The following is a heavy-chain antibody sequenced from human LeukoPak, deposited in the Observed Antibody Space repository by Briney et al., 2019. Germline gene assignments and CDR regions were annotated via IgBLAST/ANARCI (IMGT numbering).Heavy chain of an antibody. CDR2: ISGSGGST. J-gene: IGHJ4*02. CDR3: ARDQASGSRRGDCDY. Sequence: GGTLRLSCAASGFTFSSYGMSWVRQAPGKGLEWVSAISGSGGSTYCADSVKGRFTISRDNSKNTLYLQMNSLRPDDTALYYCARDQASGSRRGDCDYWGQGTLVTVSS. D-gene: IGHD1-26*01. CDR1: GFTFSSYG. V-gene: IGHV3-23*01.